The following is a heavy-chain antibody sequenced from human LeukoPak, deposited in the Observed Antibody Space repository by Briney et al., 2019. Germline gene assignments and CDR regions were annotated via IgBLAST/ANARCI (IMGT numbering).Heavy chain of an antibody. CDR2: IYYSGST. D-gene: IGHD3-22*01. CDR3: SGGYYSDY. CDR1: GGSVSSGSYY. Sequence: PSETLSLTCTVSGGSVSSGSYYWSWIRQPPGKGLEWIGYIYYSGSTNYKPSLKSRVTISVDTSKNQFSLKLSSVTAADTAVYYCSGGYYSDYWGQGTLVTVSS. V-gene: IGHV4-61*01. J-gene: IGHJ4*02.